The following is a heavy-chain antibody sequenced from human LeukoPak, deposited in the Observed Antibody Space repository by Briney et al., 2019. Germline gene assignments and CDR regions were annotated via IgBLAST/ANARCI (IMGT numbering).Heavy chain of an antibody. V-gene: IGHV3-23*01. J-gene: IGHJ4*02. Sequence: GRSLRLSCAASGFTFSSYAMSWVRQAPGKGLEWVSAISGSGGSTYYADSVKGRFTISRDNSKNTLYLQMNSLRAEDTAVYYCAKDPNYYGSGSYYNYFDYWGQGTLVTVSS. CDR3: AKDPNYYGSGSYYNYFDY. CDR2: ISGSGGST. D-gene: IGHD3-10*01. CDR1: GFTFSSYA.